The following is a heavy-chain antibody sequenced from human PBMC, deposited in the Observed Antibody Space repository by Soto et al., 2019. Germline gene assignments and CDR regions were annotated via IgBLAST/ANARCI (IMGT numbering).Heavy chain of an antibody. CDR3: ARGSNWFDP. J-gene: IGHJ5*02. V-gene: IGHV4-31*03. CDR2: IYYTGTT. CDR1: GGSISGGGYY. Sequence: PSETLSLTCTVSGGSISGGGYYWSWIRQFPGKGLEWIGYIYYTGTTYYNPSLKSRLTLSVETSKNQFSLKLSSVTAADTAVYYCARGSNWFDPWGQGTLVTVSS.